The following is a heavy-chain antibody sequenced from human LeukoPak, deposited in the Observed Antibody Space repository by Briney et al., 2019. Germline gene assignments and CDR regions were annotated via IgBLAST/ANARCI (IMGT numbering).Heavy chain of an antibody. J-gene: IGHJ4*02. CDR2: IIPIHGTT. CDR3: ARGSSSSWYNPFDY. D-gene: IGHD6-13*01. CDR1: GVTLTNYA. Sequence: GPSVKVSCKASGVTLTNYAMNWVRQAPGQGLEWMGAIIPIHGTTNSAQKFQGRVTITADESTSTAYMELSSLTSEDTAVYYCARGSSSSWYNPFDYWGQGTLVTVSS. V-gene: IGHV1-69*01.